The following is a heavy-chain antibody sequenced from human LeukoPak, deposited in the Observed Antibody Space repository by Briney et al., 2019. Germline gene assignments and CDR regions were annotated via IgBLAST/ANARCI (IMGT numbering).Heavy chain of an antibody. CDR1: GGSISSYY. Sequence: SETLSLTCTVSGGSISSYYWSRIRQPPGKGLEWIGYIYYSGSTNYNPSLKSRVTISVDTSKNQFSLKLSSVTAADTAVYYCARGLTYYYDSSAFHFDYWGQGTLVTVSS. V-gene: IGHV4-59*01. D-gene: IGHD3-22*01. CDR3: ARGLTYYYDSSAFHFDY. J-gene: IGHJ4*02. CDR2: IYYSGST.